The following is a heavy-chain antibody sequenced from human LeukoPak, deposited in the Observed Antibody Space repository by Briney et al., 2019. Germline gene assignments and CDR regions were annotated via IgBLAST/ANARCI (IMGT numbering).Heavy chain of an antibody. CDR2: ISYHGNDK. CDR1: GFTFSSYW. CDR3: AKDPTGYNEPFPFDY. V-gene: IGHV3-30*18. J-gene: IGHJ4*02. D-gene: IGHD5-24*01. Sequence: PGGSLRLSCAASGFTFSSYWMHWVRQAPGKGLEWVAVISYHGNDKYYAASVKGRFTISRDNSKNTLYLQMNSLRAEDTAVYYCAKDPTGYNEPFPFDYWGQGILVTVSS.